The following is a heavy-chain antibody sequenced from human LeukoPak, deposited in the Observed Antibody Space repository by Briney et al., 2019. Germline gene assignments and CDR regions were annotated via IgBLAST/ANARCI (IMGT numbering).Heavy chain of an antibody. J-gene: IGHJ4*02. D-gene: IGHD3-3*02. CDR3: VKVLGAYIADY. CDR2: LYSDGST. V-gene: IGHV3-66*01. Sequence: GGSLRLSCAASGFIVSSKYMSWVRQAPGKGLEWVSILYSDGSTYYADSVKGRFTISRDNSKNTLYLQMSSLRPEDTAVYYCVKVLGAYIADYWGQGTLVTVSS. CDR1: GFIVSSKY.